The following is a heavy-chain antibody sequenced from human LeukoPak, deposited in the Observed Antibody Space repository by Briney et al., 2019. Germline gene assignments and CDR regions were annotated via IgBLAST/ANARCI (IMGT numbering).Heavy chain of an antibody. Sequence: GGSLRLSCAAPGFSVINTYVNWVRQAPGKGLEWVSVIDDSGATSFVDAVKGRFTISRGNSKNTVSLHMNNLRAEDTAVYYCVSGYGDYNFDFSGQGTLVTVSS. CDR3: VSGYGDYNFDF. CDR2: IDDSGAT. CDR1: GFSVINTY. V-gene: IGHV3-53*01. D-gene: IGHD4-17*01. J-gene: IGHJ4*02.